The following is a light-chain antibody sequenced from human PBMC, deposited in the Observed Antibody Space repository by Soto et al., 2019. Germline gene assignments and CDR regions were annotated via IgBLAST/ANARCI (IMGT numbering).Light chain of an antibody. CDR2: EVS. J-gene: IGLJ1*01. CDR3: SSYTGSSTPYV. CDR1: SSDVGGYNY. V-gene: IGLV2-14*01. Sequence: QSVLTQPASVSGSPGQSITISCTGTSSDVGGYNYVSWYQQHPGKAPKLMIYEVSNRPSGVSNRFSGSKSGNTASLTISGLQAEDDADYYCSSYTGSSTPYVFGTGTKLTVL.